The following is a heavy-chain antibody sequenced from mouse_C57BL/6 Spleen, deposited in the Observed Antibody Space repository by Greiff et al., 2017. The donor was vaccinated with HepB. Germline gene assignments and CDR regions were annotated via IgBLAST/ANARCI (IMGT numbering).Heavy chain of an antibody. J-gene: IGHJ2*01. V-gene: IGHV3-6*01. Sequence: EVKLQESGPGLVKPSQSLSLTCSVTGYSITSGYYWNWIRQFPGNKLEWMGYISYDGSNNYNPSLKNRISITRDTSKNQFFLKLNSVTTEDTATYYCARDICYYGSVDYWGQGTTLTVSS. CDR3: ARDICYYGSVDY. D-gene: IGHD1-1*01. CDR2: ISYDGSN. CDR1: GYSITSGYY.